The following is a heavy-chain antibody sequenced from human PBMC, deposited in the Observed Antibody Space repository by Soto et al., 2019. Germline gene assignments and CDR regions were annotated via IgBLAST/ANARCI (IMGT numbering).Heavy chain of an antibody. CDR2: IRNKANNYAT. CDR3: AKQIYGGNS. D-gene: IGHD2-21*02. Sequence: PGGSLRLSCATSGFTFSTSAMHWVRQVSGKGLEWIARIRNKANNYATTYAPSVKGRFTISRDDSENTVYLHMNSLKIEDTAIYYCAKQIYGGNSWGQGTLVTVS. CDR1: GFTFSTSA. J-gene: IGHJ4*02. V-gene: IGHV3-73*01.